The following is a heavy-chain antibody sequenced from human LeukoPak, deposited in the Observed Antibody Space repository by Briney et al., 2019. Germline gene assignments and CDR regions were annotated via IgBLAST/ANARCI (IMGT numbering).Heavy chain of an antibody. CDR2: TNPNSGGT. J-gene: IGHJ4*02. CDR3: ALPRSSGSYLHPTIY. Sequence: ASVKVSCKASGYSFTGDYIFWVRQAPGQGLEWMGWTNPNSGGTKSAQKFQDRVTMTRDTSISTAYMELSRLTSDDTAVYYCALPRSSGSYLHPTIYWGQGTLVTVSS. D-gene: IGHD1-26*01. CDR1: GYSFTGDY. V-gene: IGHV1-2*02.